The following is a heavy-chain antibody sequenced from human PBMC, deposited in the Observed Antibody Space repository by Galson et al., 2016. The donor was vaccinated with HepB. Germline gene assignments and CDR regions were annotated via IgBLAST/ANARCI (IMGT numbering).Heavy chain of an antibody. J-gene: IGHJ4*02. V-gene: IGHV3-23*01. CDR3: ARRSDSLLVVTGDC. Sequence: SLRLSCAASGFSFNTYGMRWVRQAPGKGLNWVSSITSSGSGTSYADSVKGRFTISRDSSKNTLYLQMNSLRPEDTAVYYCARRSDSLLVVTGDCWGQGTLVTVSS. D-gene: IGHD2-8*02. CDR2: ITSSGSGT. CDR1: GFSFNTYG.